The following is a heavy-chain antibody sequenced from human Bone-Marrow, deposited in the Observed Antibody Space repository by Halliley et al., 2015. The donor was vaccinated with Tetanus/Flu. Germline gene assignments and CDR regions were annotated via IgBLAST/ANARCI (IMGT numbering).Heavy chain of an antibody. Sequence: VAAFTGSGSRTSYAGPVKGRFTIPSDNSKNTLYLQLNSLRAEDTAVYYCARWAGSDFPFDSWGQGTLVTVSS. CDR3: ARWAGSDFPFDS. D-gene: IGHD3-3*01. CDR2: FTGSGSRT. V-gene: IGHV3-23*01. J-gene: IGHJ4*02.